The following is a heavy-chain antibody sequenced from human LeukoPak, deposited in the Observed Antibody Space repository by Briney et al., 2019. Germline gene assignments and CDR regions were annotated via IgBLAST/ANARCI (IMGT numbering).Heavy chain of an antibody. Sequence: AETLTLTCTVSGGSFSGYYWSWIRQSPGKGLEWVGCINYGVSSQYNHSLKSRVNISLDTFKNQFSLRLSSVTATDTALYYCAIIPPGYNGGFDYWGQGTLVTVSS. V-gene: IGHV4-59*08. D-gene: IGHD3-16*01. CDR1: GGSFSGYY. CDR3: AIIPPGYNGGFDY. CDR2: INYGVSS. J-gene: IGHJ4*02.